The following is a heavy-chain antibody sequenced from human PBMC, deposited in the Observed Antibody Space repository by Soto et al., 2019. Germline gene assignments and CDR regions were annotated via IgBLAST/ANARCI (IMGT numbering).Heavy chain of an antibody. J-gene: IGHJ5*02. Sequence: GGSLRLSCEASGFAFDVHSMNWVRQVPGRGLECVSYISSSGTTIYYADSVKGRLTISRDNAKNSLYLQMNSLRAEDTAVYYCARGYNSGWHLDLWGQGTLVTVSS. V-gene: IGHV3-48*04. CDR3: ARGYNSGWHLDL. CDR2: ISSSGTTI. CDR1: GFAFDVHS. D-gene: IGHD6-19*01.